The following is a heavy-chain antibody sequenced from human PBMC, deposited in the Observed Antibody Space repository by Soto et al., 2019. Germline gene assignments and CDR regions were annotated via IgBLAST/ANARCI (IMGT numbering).Heavy chain of an antibody. CDR2: IYYSGST. V-gene: IGHV4-59*01. CDR1: GGSISSYY. D-gene: IGHD6-19*01. CDR3: ARSPYSSGWYWFDP. Sequence: SETLSLTCTVSGGSISSYYWSWIRQPPGKGLEWIGYIYYSGSTNYNPSLKSRITISVGTSKNQFSLKLSSVTAADTAVYYCARSPYSSGWYWFDPWGQGTLVTVS. J-gene: IGHJ5*02.